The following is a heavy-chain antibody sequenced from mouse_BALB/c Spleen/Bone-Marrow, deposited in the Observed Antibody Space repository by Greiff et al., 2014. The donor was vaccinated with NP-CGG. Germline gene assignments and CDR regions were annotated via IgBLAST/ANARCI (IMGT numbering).Heavy chain of an antibody. Sequence: LVESGAELVKPGASVKLSCTASGFNIKDTYMHWVKQRPEQGLEWIGRIDPANGNTKYDPKFQGKATITADTSSNTAYLQLSSLTSEDTAAYYCVNYDYGWYFDVWGAGTTVTVSS. CDR3: VNYDYGWYFDV. J-gene: IGHJ1*01. V-gene: IGHV14-3*02. CDR1: GFNIKDTY. D-gene: IGHD2-4*01. CDR2: IDPANGNT.